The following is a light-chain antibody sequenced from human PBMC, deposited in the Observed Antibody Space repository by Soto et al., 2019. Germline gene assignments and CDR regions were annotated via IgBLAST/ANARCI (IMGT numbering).Light chain of an antibody. V-gene: IGKV3-20*01. CDR3: QQYGRPLFT. Sequence: EIVLTQSPGTLSLSPGERATLSCRASQSVSSSYLAWYQQNPGQAPRLLIYGASSRATGIPDRFSGRGSGTDFTLTISRLEPEDVAVYYFQQYGRPLFTLGPETKVDIK. J-gene: IGKJ3*01. CDR2: GAS. CDR1: QSVSSSY.